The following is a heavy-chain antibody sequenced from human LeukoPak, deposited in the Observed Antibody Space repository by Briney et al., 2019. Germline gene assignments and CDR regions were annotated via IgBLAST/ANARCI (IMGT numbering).Heavy chain of an antibody. Sequence: SETLSLTCAVYGGSFSGYYWSWIRQPPGKGLEWIGEINHSGSTNYNPSLKSRVTISVDTSKNQFSLKLSSVTAADTAVYYCARGGSSWFANLPAEYFQHWGQGTLVTVSS. J-gene: IGHJ1*01. CDR3: ARGGSSWFANLPAEYFQH. CDR2: INHSGST. V-gene: IGHV4-34*01. D-gene: IGHD6-13*01. CDR1: GGSFSGYY.